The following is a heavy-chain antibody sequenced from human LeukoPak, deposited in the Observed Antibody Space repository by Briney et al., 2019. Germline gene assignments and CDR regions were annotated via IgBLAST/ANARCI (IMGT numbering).Heavy chain of an antibody. J-gene: IGHJ6*02. V-gene: IGHV4-59*11. CDR1: GGSISSHY. CDR3: ARVPSITIFGYDYYGMDV. D-gene: IGHD3-3*01. CDR2: IYYSGST. Sequence: SETLSLTCTASGGSISSHYWSWIRQPPGKGLEWIGYIYYSGSTNYNPSLKSRVTISVDTSKNQFSLKLSSVTAADTAVYYCARVPSITIFGYDYYGMDVWGQGTTVTVSS.